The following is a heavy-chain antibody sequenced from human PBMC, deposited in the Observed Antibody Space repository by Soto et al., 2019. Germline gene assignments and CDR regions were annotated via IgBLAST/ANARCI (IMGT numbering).Heavy chain of an antibody. CDR3: ARADIVVVVAATRPPRYFDY. J-gene: IGHJ4*02. CDR1: GGSFSGYY. Sequence: SETLSLTCAVYGGSFSGYYWSWIRQPPGKGLEWIGEINHSGSTNYNPSLKSRVTTSVDTSKNQFSLKLSSVTAADTAVYYCARADIVVVVAATRPPRYFDYWGQGTLVTVPQ. D-gene: IGHD2-15*01. V-gene: IGHV4-34*01. CDR2: INHSGST.